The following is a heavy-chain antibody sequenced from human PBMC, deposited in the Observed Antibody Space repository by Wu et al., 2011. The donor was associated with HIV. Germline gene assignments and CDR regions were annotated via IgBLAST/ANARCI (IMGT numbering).Heavy chain of an antibody. D-gene: IGHD3-22*01. J-gene: IGHJ3*02. Sequence: QVQLVQSGAEVKKPGSSVKVSCKASGGTFSSYAISWVRQAPGQGLEWMGGIIPIFGTANYAQKFQGRVTITTDESTSTAYMELSSLRSEDTAVYYCARDLRSKEYDSSGYYFPDAFDYLGPRDNGHRLF. V-gene: IGHV1-69*05. CDR3: ARDLRSKEYDSSGYYFPDAFDY. CDR2: IIPIFGTA. CDR1: GGTFSSYA.